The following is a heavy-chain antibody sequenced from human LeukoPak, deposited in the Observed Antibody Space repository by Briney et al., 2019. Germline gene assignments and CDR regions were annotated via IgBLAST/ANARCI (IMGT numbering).Heavy chain of an antibody. CDR1: GFTFSTYW. D-gene: IGHD3-10*01. CDR3: ARSLWPEDY. CDR2: IKPDGSEK. V-gene: IGHV3-7*01. J-gene: IGHJ4*02. Sequence: GGSLRLSCAASGFTFSTYWMSWVRQAPGKGLEWVANIKPDGSEKNYVDSVNGRFSISRDNAKNSLHLQMNSVRAEDTAVYYCARSLWPEDYWGQGTLVTVSS.